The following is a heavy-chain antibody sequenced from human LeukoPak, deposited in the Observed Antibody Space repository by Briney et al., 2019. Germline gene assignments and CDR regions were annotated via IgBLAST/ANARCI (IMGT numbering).Heavy chain of an antibody. CDR2: ISAGNGNT. Sequence: ASVKVSCKASGYTFTSYAIHWVRQAPGQRLEWMGWISAGNGNTKYSQNFQGRVTFISNTSATTAFMELRSLRSDDTAVYYCARGRGVVTYFDYWGQGTLVTVSS. CDR3: ARGRGVVTYFDY. J-gene: IGHJ4*02. D-gene: IGHD2-15*01. V-gene: IGHV1-3*01. CDR1: GYTFTSYA.